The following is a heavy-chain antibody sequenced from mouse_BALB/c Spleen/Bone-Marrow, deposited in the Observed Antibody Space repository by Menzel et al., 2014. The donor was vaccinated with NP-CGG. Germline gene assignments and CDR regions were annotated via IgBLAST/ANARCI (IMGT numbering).Heavy chain of an antibody. J-gene: IGHJ3*01. CDR1: GFSLTSYG. CDR2: IWAGGST. V-gene: IGHV2-9*02. D-gene: IGHD2-4*01. CDR3: ARDLYYDYDEGFAY. Sequence: VKLAESGPGLVAPSQSLSITCTVSGFSLTSYGVHWVRQPPGKGLEWLGVIWAGGSTNYNSALMSRLSISKDNSKSQVFLKMNSLQTDDTAMYYCARDLYYDYDEGFAYWGQGTLVTVSA.